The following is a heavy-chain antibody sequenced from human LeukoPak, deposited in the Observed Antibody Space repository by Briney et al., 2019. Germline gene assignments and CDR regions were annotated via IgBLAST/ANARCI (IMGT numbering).Heavy chain of an antibody. CDR1: GFTFYDYS. CDR2: INWNGGST. Sequence: PLGGLRLSSAASGFTFYDYSMSWVRQAPGKGLEWVSGINWNGGSTGYADSVKGRFTISRDNAKNSLYLQMNSLRAEDTALYYCARVEREIGFYWGQGTLVTVSS. D-gene: IGHD5-24*01. V-gene: IGHV3-20*03. CDR3: ARVEREIGFY. J-gene: IGHJ4*02.